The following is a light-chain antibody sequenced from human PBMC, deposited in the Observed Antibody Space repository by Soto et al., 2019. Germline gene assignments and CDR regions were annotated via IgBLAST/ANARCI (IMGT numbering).Light chain of an antibody. Sequence: IVLTQSPGTLSLSPGSRATFSCQASQSVSHNYLAWYQQKPGQAPRLLIYGASNRATGIPDRFSGSGSGTDFTLTISRLEPEDFAVYYCQQYGSSGTFGQGTKVDIK. CDR3: QQYGSSGT. J-gene: IGKJ1*01. V-gene: IGKV3-20*01. CDR2: GAS. CDR1: QSVSHNY.